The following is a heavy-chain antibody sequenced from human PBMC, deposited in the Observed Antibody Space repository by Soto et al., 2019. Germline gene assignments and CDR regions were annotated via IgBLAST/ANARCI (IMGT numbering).Heavy chain of an antibody. J-gene: IGHJ5*02. CDR2: IYHSVST. CDR3: ARTESFSTTGAGWFDP. D-gene: IGHD3-16*02. CDR1: YYAIIRGYS. Sequence: PSETLYLTCAVSYYAIIRGYSWGWLRPPPGKGLEGIGGIYHSVSTYYNPSLKSRVTISVDTSKNQFSLKLTSVTAADTAVYYCARTESFSTTGAGWFDPWGLGTLVTVSS. V-gene: IGHV4-38-2*01.